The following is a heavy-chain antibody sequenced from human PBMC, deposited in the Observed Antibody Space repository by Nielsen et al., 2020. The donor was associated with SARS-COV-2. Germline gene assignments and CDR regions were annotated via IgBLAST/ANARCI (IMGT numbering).Heavy chain of an antibody. D-gene: IGHD3-10*01. CDR2: INHSGGT. V-gene: IGHV4-34*01. Sequence: WIRQPPGKGLEWIGEINHSGGTNYNPSLKSRVTISVDTSKNQFSLKLSSVTAADTAVYYCARGYYGSGSYYNRARVHYYGMDVWGQGTTVTVSS. J-gene: IGHJ6*02. CDR3: ARGYYGSGSYYNRARVHYYGMDV.